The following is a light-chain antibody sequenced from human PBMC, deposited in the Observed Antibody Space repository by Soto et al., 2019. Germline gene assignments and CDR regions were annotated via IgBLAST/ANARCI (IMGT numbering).Light chain of an antibody. J-gene: IGLJ2*01. CDR3: QTWGTGIVV. Sequence: QSVLTQSPSASASLGASVKLTCTLSSGHRSYAIAWHQQQPEKGPRYLMKLNNDGSHSKGDGIPDRFSGSSSGAERYLTISSLQSEDEADYYCQTWGTGIVVFGGGTKLTVL. CDR2: LNNDGSH. CDR1: SGHRSYA. V-gene: IGLV4-69*02.